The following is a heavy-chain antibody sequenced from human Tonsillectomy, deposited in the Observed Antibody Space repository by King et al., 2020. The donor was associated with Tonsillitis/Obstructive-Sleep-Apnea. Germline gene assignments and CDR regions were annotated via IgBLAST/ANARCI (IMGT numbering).Heavy chain of an antibody. Sequence: VQLVESGGGVVQPGRSLRLSCAASGFTFSRFGIHWVRQAPGKGLEWVAGIWYDGSNKYYADSVKGRFTVSRDNSKNTLYLQMDSLRAEDTAIYYCARDYDHYFDYWGQGTLVTVSP. CDR2: IWYDGSNK. J-gene: IGHJ4*02. V-gene: IGHV3-33*01. D-gene: IGHD3-3*01. CDR3: ARDYDHYFDY. CDR1: GFTFSRFG.